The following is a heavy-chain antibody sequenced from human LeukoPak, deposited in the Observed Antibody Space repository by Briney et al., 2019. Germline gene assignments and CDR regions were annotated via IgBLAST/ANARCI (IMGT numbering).Heavy chain of an antibody. D-gene: IGHD6-19*01. CDR2: INPNSGGT. CDR1: GYTFTGYY. Sequence: ASVKVSCKASGYTFTGYYMHWVRQAPGQGLEWMGWINPNSGGTNYAQKFQGRVTMTRDTSISTAYMELSRLRSDDTAVYYCARDFSRSGWSLKYYFDYWGQGTLVTVSS. CDR3: ARDFSRSGWSLKYYFDY. J-gene: IGHJ4*02. V-gene: IGHV1-2*02.